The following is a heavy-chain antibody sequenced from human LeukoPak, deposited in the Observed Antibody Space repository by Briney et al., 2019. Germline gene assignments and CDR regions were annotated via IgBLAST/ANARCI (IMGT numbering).Heavy chain of an antibody. CDR1: GGSISSYY. D-gene: IGHD3-22*01. CDR3: ARGVVFTTPLRWGTFDY. J-gene: IGHJ4*02. Sequence: PSETLSLTCTVSGGSISSYYWSWIRQPAGKGLEWIGRIYTSGSTNYNPSLKSRVTMSVDTSKNQFSLKLSSVTAADTAVYYCARGVVFTTPLRWGTFDYWGQGTLVTVSS. V-gene: IGHV4-4*07. CDR2: IYTSGST.